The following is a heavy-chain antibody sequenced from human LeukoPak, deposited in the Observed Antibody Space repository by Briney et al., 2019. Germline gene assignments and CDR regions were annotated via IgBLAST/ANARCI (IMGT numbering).Heavy chain of an antibody. J-gene: IGHJ4*02. V-gene: IGHV3-7*01. D-gene: IGHD3-9*01. Sequence: GGSLRLSCAASGFTFSSYWMSWVRQAPGRGLEWVANIKQDGSEKYYVDSVKGRFTISRDNAKNSLYLQMNSLRAEDTAVYYCASPGGNYDILTGYYRFDYWGQGTLVTVSS. CDR3: ASPGGNYDILTGYYRFDY. CDR1: GFTFSSYW. CDR2: IKQDGSEK.